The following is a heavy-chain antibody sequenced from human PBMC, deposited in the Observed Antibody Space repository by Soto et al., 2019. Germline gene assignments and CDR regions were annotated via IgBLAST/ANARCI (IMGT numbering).Heavy chain of an antibody. Sequence: EVQLLESGGGLVQPGGSLRLSCAASGFTFSSYAMSWVRQAPGKGLEWGSAISGSGGSTYYADSVKGRFTISRDNSKNTLYLQMNSLRAEDTAVYYCAKRAVSTHSSSWSVDWFDPWGQGTLVTVSS. V-gene: IGHV3-23*01. CDR2: ISGSGGST. J-gene: IGHJ5*02. CDR3: AKRAVSTHSSSWSVDWFDP. CDR1: GFTFSSYA. D-gene: IGHD6-13*01.